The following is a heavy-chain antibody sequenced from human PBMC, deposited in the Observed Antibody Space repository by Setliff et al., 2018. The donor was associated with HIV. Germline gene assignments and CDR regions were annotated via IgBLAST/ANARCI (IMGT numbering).Heavy chain of an antibody. J-gene: IGHJ4*02. D-gene: IGHD3-10*01. Sequence: SETLSLTCAVYGGSFSSYCWIWIRQPPGKGLEWIGEINHSGSTAYNPSLKSRVTISVDTSTNQFSLKLTSVTAADTAVYFCARHFPSISLFFGDPGPFDRWGQGALVTVSS. CDR2: INHSGST. CDR3: ARHFPSISLFFGDPGPFDR. CDR1: GGSFSSYC. V-gene: IGHV4-34*01.